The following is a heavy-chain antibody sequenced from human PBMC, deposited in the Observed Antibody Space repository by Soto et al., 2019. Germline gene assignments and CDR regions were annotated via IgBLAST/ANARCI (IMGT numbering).Heavy chain of an antibody. D-gene: IGHD6-19*01. CDR1: GFTFSNYW. V-gene: IGHV3-7*01. Sequence: EVQLVESGGGLVQPGGSLRLSCAASGFTFSNYWMSWVRQAPGKGLEWVANIKQDGSAKYYVDSVKGRLTISRDNAKKSLYLQMNRLCADDTAVYYGATWLKTSGLYVLLEGSFVYCGQGTLVTVSS. J-gene: IGHJ4*02. CDR3: ATWLKTSGLYVLLEGSFVY. CDR2: IKQDGSAK.